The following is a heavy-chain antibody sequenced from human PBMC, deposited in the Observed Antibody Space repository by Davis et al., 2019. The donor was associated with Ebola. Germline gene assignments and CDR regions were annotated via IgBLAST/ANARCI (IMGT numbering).Heavy chain of an antibody. V-gene: IGHV1-69*04. CDR1: GGTFSSYA. CDR3: ARFQEVDY. J-gene: IGHJ4*02. Sequence: SVQVSCKASGGTFSSYAISWVRQAPGQGLEWMGRIIPILGIANYAQKFQGRVTITRDTSASTAYMELSSLGSEDTAVYYCARFQEVDYWGQGTLVTVSS. CDR2: IIPILGIA.